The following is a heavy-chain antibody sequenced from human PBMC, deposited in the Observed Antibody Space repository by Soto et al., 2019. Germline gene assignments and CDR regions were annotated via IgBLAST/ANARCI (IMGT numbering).Heavy chain of an antibody. CDR1: GFTFSSYA. V-gene: IGHV3-23*01. J-gene: IGHJ4*02. CDR2: ISGSGGST. Sequence: EVQLLESGGGLVQPGGSLRLSCAASGFTFSSYAMSWVRQAPGKGLEWVSAISGSGGSTYYADSVKGRFTISRDNSKNTLYLQMNSLRAEDTAVYYCAKSEIWFGELPYYFDYWGQGTLVTVSS. CDR3: AKSEIWFGELPYYFDY. D-gene: IGHD3-10*01.